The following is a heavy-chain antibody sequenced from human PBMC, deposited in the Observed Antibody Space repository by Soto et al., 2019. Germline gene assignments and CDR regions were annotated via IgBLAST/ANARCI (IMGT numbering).Heavy chain of an antibody. D-gene: IGHD6-13*01. CDR3: AREGWDIAAAGTSLFFHY. CDR2: ISYDGSNK. CDR1: GFTFSSYA. J-gene: IGHJ4*02. Sequence: QVQLVESGGGVVQPGRSLRLSCAASGFTFSSYAMHWVRQAPGKGLEWVAVISYDGSNKYYADSVKGRFTISRDNSKNTLSLQMNSLRAEDTAVYYCAREGWDIAAAGTSLFFHYWGQGTLVTVSS. V-gene: IGHV3-30-3*01.